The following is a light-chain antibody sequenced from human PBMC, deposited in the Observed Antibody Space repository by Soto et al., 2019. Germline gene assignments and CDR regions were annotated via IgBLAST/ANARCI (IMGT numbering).Light chain of an antibody. Sequence: DIQMTQSPSTLSASVGDRVTITCRASQSISSWLAWYQQKPGKAPNLLIYKASTLESGVPSRFSGSGSGTEFALTISSLQPDDFATHYCQQYNTYPYTFGQGTKLEIK. J-gene: IGKJ2*01. CDR3: QQYNTYPYT. V-gene: IGKV1-5*03. CDR1: QSISSW. CDR2: KAS.